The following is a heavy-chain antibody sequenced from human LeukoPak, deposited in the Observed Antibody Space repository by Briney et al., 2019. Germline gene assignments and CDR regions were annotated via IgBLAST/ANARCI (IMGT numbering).Heavy chain of an antibody. CDR2: INPSGGST. V-gene: IGHV1-46*01. Sequence: ASVKVSCKASGYTFTAYYIRWVRQAPGQGLEWMGIINPSGGSTTYAQNFQGRVTMTRDTSTSAVYMELSSLRSEDTAVYYCARGGSLAVAPHLYYFDYWGQGTLVTVSS. CDR1: GYTFTAYY. D-gene: IGHD6-19*01. CDR3: ARGGSLAVAPHLYYFDY. J-gene: IGHJ4*02.